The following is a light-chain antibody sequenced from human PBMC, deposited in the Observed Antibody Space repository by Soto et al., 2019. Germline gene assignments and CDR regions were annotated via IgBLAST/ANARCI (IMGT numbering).Light chain of an antibody. V-gene: IGKV3-20*01. J-gene: IGKJ1*01. CDR2: GAS. CDR1: QSVSSSY. CDR3: QQYGSSPWT. Sequence: EIVLRQFPGTLSLSSGEKTTPSCRASQSVSSSYLAWYQQKPGQAPRLLIYGASSRATGIPDRFSGSGSGTDFTLTISRLEPEDFAVYYCQQYGSSPWTFGQGTKVDIK.